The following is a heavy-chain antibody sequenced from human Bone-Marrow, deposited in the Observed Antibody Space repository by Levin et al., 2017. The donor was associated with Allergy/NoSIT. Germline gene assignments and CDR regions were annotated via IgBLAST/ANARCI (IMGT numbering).Heavy chain of an antibody. D-gene: IGHD3-10*01. CDR1: SFTFDDYD. CDR3: ARHSTGGGSYYYFDF. J-gene: IGHJ2*01. V-gene: IGHV3-20*04. CDR2: INWDGGST. Sequence: GGSLRLSCVTSSFTFDDYDMSWVRQVPGKRLERVCAINWDGGSTHYTDSVKGRFTISRDNAKNVLYLQMNSLGAEDTAFYYCARHSTGGGSYYYFDFWGRGTLVTVSS.